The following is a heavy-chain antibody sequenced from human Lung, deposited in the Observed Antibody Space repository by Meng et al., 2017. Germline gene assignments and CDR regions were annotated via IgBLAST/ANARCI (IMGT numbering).Heavy chain of an antibody. D-gene: IGHD2-21*01. CDR2: TYYMSKWYR. J-gene: IGHJ5*01. CDR3: TGVGHKNWFDS. V-gene: IGHV6-1*01. CDR1: GQTVLNNPAA. Sequence: HHVGPDMSKPATALPPTSACSGQTVLNNPAACNSIRHSPSRGFELLGMTYYMSKWYRDYATSLRSHITITADTSNNQFSLQLNSLTTEDTAVYYCTGVGHKNWFDSWGQGTLVTVSS.